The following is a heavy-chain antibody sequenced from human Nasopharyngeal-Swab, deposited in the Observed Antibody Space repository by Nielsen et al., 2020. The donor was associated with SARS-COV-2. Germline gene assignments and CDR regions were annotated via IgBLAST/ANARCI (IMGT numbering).Heavy chain of an antibody. D-gene: IGHD1-1*01. CDR3: ARDTTGTTKFDY. CDR2: INPSGGST. J-gene: IGHJ4*02. Sequence: ASVKVSCRASGYTFTSYYMHWVRQAPGQGLEWMGIINPSGGSTSYAQKFQGRVTMTRDTSTSTVYMELSSLRSEDTAVYYCARDTTGTTKFDYWGQGTLVTVSS. CDR1: GYTFTSYY. V-gene: IGHV1-46*01.